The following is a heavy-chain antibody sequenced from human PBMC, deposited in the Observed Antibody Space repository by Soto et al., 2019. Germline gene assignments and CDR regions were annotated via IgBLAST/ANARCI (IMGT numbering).Heavy chain of an antibody. Sequence: QVQLVQSGAEVTKPGASVKVSCKASGYTFTTYDINWVRQATGQGLEWLGWMSPNSGATGYAQKFQGRVTMTRDTSISTAYMELSNLRSEDTAMYFCARGVDAGVDVWCQGTTVTVSS. V-gene: IGHV1-8*01. J-gene: IGHJ6*02. CDR2: MSPNSGAT. D-gene: IGHD1-1*01. CDR1: GYTFTTYD. CDR3: ARGVDAGVDV.